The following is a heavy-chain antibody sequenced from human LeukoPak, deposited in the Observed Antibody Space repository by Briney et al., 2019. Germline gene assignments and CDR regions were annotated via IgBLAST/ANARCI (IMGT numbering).Heavy chain of an antibody. CDR1: GITLSNYS. Sequence: GGSLSLSCAVSGITLSNYSVSWVRQPPGKGLEWVAGLSGSGGGRNYADSVQDRFTTSRDNPKNTLYLQMTSLRAEDTAVYFCAKRGVVIRVFLVGFHKDAYYFDSWGQGALVTVSS. CDR2: LSGSGGGR. V-gene: IGHV3-23*01. D-gene: IGHD3-10*01. CDR3: AKRGVVIRVFLVGFHKDAYYFDS. J-gene: IGHJ4*02.